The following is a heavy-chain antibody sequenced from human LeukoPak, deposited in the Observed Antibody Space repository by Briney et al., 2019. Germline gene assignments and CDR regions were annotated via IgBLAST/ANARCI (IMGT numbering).Heavy chain of an antibody. D-gene: IGHD4-11*01. CDR3: ARVRNDYKPRDPFDY. V-gene: IGHV1-18*01. CDR1: GYTFTNYG. CDR2: ISAYDGKT. Sequence: ASVKVSCKASGYTFTNYGISWVRQAPGHGLEWMGWISAYDGKTFYAQKFQGRVTMTTDTPTSTAYMELRTLRSDDTAVYYCARVRNDYKPRDPFDYWGQGTLVTVSS. J-gene: IGHJ4*02.